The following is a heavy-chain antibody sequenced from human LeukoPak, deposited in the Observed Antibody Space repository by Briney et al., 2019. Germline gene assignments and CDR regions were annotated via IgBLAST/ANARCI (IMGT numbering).Heavy chain of an antibody. D-gene: IGHD3-10*01. Sequence: GGSLRLSCAASGFTFSSYGMHWVRQAPDKGLRWVASIRSDGINKYYADSVKGRFTISRDNSKNTLYLQMSSLGVEDTAVYYYAKVLQMVREVTPFDYWGQGTQVTVSS. CDR2: IRSDGINK. CDR3: AKVLQMVREVTPFDY. CDR1: GFTFSSYG. V-gene: IGHV3-30*02. J-gene: IGHJ4*02.